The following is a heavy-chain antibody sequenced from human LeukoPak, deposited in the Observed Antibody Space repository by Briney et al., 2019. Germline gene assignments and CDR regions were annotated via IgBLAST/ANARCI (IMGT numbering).Heavy chain of an antibody. J-gene: IGHJ3*02. D-gene: IGHD3-22*01. CDR2: LIPIYGSA. Sequence: ASVKVSCKASGGSFTFTSHAISWVRQAPGQGLEWMGGLIPIYGSANYAQKFQGRVTITSDESTRTVYMELSSLRPEDSAVYYCAGFFYDNSGDAFDIWGQGTMVTVSS. CDR3: AGFFYDNSGDAFDI. V-gene: IGHV1-69*13. CDR1: GGSFTFTSHA.